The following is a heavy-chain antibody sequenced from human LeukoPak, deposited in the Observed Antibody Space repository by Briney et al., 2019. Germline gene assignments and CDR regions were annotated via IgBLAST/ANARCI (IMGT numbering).Heavy chain of an antibody. CDR1: GGSVSSSGYY. V-gene: IGHV4-39*01. J-gene: IGHJ4*02. D-gene: IGHD3-22*01. CDR2: IYYSGST. Sequence: PSETLSLTCTVSGGSVSSSGYYWGWIRQPPGKGLEWIGTIYYSGSTYYNPSLKSRVTISVDTSKNQFSLKLSSVTAADTAVFYCARGVGAKWLLHHYFDYWGQGTLVTVSS. CDR3: ARGVGAKWLLHHYFDY.